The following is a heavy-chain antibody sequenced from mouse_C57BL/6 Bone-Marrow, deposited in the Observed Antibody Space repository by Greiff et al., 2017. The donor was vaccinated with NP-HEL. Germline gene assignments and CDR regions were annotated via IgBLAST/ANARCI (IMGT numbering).Heavy chain of an antibody. J-gene: IGHJ4*01. CDR3: ARRGGSSYAMDY. D-gene: IGHD1-1*01. CDR2: FYPGRGSI. V-gene: IGHV1-62-2*01. Sequence: QVQLQQSGAELAKPGASVKLSCKASGYTFTEYTIHWVKQRPGQGLEWIGWFYPGRGSIKYNEKFKGKATLTADKSSSTVYMELSSLTSEDSAVYFCARRGGSSYAMDYWGQGTSVTVSS. CDR1: GYTFTEYT.